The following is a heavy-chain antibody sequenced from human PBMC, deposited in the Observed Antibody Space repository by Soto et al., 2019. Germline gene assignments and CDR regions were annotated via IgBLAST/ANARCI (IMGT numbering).Heavy chain of an antibody. CDR1: GYTLTELS. V-gene: IGHV1-24*01. J-gene: IGHJ5*02. CDR2: FDPEDGET. CDR3: ASTSGSRLRLDWFDP. Sequence: ASVKVSCKVSGYTLTELSMHWVRQAPGKGLEWMGGFDPEDGETIYAQKFQGRVTMTEDTSTDTAYMELSSLRSEDTAVYYCASTSGSRLRLDWFDPWGQGTLVTVSS. D-gene: IGHD3-10*01.